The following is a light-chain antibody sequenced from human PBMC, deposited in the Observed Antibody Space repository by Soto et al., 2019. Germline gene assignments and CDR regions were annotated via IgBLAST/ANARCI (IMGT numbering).Light chain of an antibody. J-gene: IGLJ2*01. CDR1: SSDIGHYNY. V-gene: IGLV2-8*01. CDR3: SSYAGSSNVV. Sequence: QSALTQPPSASGSPGQSVTISCTGTSSDIGHYNYVSWYQQHPGKAPKLLIYEVTRRPSWVPERFSGARSGNTASLTVSGLLAEDEADYFCSSYAGSSNVVFGGGTQLTVL. CDR2: EVT.